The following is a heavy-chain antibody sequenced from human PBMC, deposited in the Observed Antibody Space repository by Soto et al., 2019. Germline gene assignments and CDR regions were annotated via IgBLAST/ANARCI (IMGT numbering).Heavy chain of an antibody. V-gene: IGHV3-21*01. CDR3: ARGYDVVRVPVAIRVGYFDH. Sequence: DLVESGGGLAKPGGALRLSCTDSGFTFSSHTMNWVRQAPGKGLEWVSSISATGSDIYYGDSVMGRFTISRDNAKNSLHLQLNNLRVEDTAVYYCARGYDVVRVPVAIRVGYFDHWGQGTVVTVSS. D-gene: IGHD3-16*01. CDR1: GFTFSSHT. CDR2: ISATGSDI. J-gene: IGHJ4*02.